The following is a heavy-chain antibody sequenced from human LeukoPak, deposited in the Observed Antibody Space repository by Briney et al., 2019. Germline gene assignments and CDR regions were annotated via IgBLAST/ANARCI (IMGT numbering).Heavy chain of an antibody. CDR3: ARMYGGYYDSSGYYRPLDY. Sequence: GESLKISCKGSGYSFTSYWIGRVRQMPGKGLGWMGIIYPGDSDTRYSPSFQGQVTISADKSISTAYLQWSSLKASDTAMYYCARMYGGYYDSSGYYRPLDYWGQGTLVTVSS. V-gene: IGHV5-51*01. D-gene: IGHD3-22*01. CDR2: IYPGDSDT. CDR1: GYSFTSYW. J-gene: IGHJ4*02.